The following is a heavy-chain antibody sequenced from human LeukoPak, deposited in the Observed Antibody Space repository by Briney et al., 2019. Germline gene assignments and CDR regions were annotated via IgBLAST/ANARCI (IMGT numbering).Heavy chain of an antibody. CDR1: GFTFSSYS. J-gene: IGHJ4*02. V-gene: IGHV3-21*04. D-gene: IGHD6-13*01. CDR3: AGGEPNLSSWFDY. CDR2: ISSSSSYI. Sequence: PGGSLRLSCAASGFTFSSYSMNWVRQAPGKGLKWVSSISSSSSYIYYADSVKGRFTISRDNAKNSLYLQMNSLRAEDTAVYYCAGGEPNLSSWFDYWGQGTLVTVSS.